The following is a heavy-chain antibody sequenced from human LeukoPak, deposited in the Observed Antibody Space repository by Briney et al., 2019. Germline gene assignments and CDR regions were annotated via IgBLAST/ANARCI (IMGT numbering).Heavy chain of an antibody. CDR1: GFTFSSYG. CDR2: IRYDGSNK. V-gene: IGHV3-30*02. CDR3: ARGIDRGFGSGFDP. Sequence: GALILSCAASGFTFSSYGMHWVRQAPGKGLEWVAFIRYDGSNKYYADSVKGRFTISRDNAKNTLYLQMNSLRAEDTAVYYCARGIDRGFGSGFDPWGQGTLVTVSS. D-gene: IGHD3-10*01. J-gene: IGHJ5*02.